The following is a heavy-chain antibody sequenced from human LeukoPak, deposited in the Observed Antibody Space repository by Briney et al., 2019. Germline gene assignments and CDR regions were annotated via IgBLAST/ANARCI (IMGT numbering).Heavy chain of an antibody. CDR3: AREIGESERSDFDY. Sequence: SETLSLTCTVSGGSISSGGYYWSWIRQHPGKGLEWIGYIYYSGSTYYNPSLKSRVTISVDTSKNQFSLKLSSVTAADTAVYYCAREIGESERSDFDYWGQGTLVTVSS. J-gene: IGHJ4*02. CDR2: IYYSGST. CDR1: GGSISSGGYY. V-gene: IGHV4-31*03. D-gene: IGHD1-1*01.